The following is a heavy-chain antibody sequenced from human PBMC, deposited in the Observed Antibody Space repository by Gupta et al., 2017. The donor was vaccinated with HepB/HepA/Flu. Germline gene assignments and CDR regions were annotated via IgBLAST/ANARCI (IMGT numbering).Heavy chain of an antibody. Sequence: EVQLEASGGGLVQPGGSLRLSCAASGFSFSNDWMTGVGQVSGKGVEWVANINPDGSLRRYVDAVKGRFIISGDNAKNSVYLQLNSLRVEDTAVYYCGGGDMSWGQGTLVTVSP. CDR2: INPDGSLR. J-gene: IGHJ5*02. D-gene: IGHD2-15*01. CDR3: GGGDMS. CDR1: GFSFSNDW. V-gene: IGHV3-7*01.